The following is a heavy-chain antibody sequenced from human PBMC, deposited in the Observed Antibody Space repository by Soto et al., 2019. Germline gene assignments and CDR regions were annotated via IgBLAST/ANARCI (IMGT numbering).Heavy chain of an antibody. J-gene: IGHJ4*02. V-gene: IGHV3-53*02. D-gene: IGHD3-16*01. Sequence: EVQLVETGGGLIQPGGSLRLSCAVSGFTVRSNYMSWVRQAPGKGLEWVSIIYSSGNTYYADSVKGRFTMSRDTSNNTVFLQMSSLRAEDTAVYYCARVSSPFGYWGQGTLVXV. CDR2: IYSSGNT. CDR1: GFTVRSNY. CDR3: ARVSSPFGY.